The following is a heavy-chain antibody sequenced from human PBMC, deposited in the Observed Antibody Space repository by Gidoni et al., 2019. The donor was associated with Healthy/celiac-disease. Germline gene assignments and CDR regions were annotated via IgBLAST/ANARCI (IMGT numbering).Heavy chain of an antibody. CDR3: ARGLGGDYVWGSYRARFDP. CDR1: GGSFSGYY. V-gene: IGHV4-34*01. Sequence: QVQLQQWGAGLLTPSETLSLTCAVYGGSFSGYYWSWIRQPPGKGLEWIGEINHSGSTNYNPSLKSRVTISVDTSKNQFSLKLSSVTAADTAVYYWARGLGGDYVWGSYRARFDPWGQGTLVTVSS. J-gene: IGHJ5*02. D-gene: IGHD3-16*02. CDR2: INHSGST.